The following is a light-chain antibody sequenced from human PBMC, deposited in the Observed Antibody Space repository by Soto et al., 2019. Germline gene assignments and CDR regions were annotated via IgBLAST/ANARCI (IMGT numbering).Light chain of an antibody. V-gene: IGLV2-14*01. Sequence: QSVLTQPPSVSGAPGQRVTISCTGTSSDVGGYEFVSWYQQHPGKAPKLMIYEVSNRPSGVSNRFSGSKSGNTASLTISGLQAEDEADYYCSSFRSGSTLFGTGTKLTVL. CDR1: SSDVGGYEF. CDR3: SSFRSGSTL. J-gene: IGLJ1*01. CDR2: EVS.